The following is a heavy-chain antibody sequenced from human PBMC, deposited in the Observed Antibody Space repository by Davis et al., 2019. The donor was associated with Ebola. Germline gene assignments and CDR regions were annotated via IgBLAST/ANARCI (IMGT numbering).Heavy chain of an antibody. CDR1: GFTFSSYA. Sequence: GESLKISCSASGFTFSSYAMHWVRQAPGQRLEWMGWINAGNGNTKYSQKFQGRVTITRDTSASTAYMELSSLRSEDTAVYYCARGMGPAARTNYYYYYMDVWGKGTTVTVSS. CDR2: INAGNGNT. J-gene: IGHJ6*03. CDR3: ARGMGPAARTNYYYYYMDV. V-gene: IGHV1-3*01. D-gene: IGHD2-2*01.